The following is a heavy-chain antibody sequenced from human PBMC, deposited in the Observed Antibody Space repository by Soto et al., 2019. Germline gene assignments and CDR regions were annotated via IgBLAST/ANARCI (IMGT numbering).Heavy chain of an antibody. Sequence: GSLRLSCAASGFTFSNYWMHWVRQAPGKGLVWVSRINSDGSSASYADSVKGRFTISRDNAKNTLYLQMNSLRAEDTAVYYCARDTLELLYYFDYWGQGTLVTVS. CDR1: GFTFSNYW. D-gene: IGHD1-7*01. V-gene: IGHV3-74*01. J-gene: IGHJ4*02. CDR2: INSDGSSA. CDR3: ARDTLELLYYFDY.